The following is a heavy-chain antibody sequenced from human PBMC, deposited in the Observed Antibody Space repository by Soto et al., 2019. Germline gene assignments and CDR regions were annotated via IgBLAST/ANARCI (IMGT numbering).Heavy chain of an antibody. Sequence: EVQLVESGGGLVQPGGSLRLSCAASGFTLTDHYMDWVRQAPGKGLEWVGRTRNKANSYTTEYAASVKGRFTISRDDSKNSLYLQMNSLKTEDTAVYYCTRGAGEQQKLASYYYGLDVWGLGTTVTVSS. J-gene: IGHJ6*02. CDR3: TRGAGEQQKLASYYYGLDV. D-gene: IGHD6-13*01. CDR1: GFTLTDHY. CDR2: TRNKANSYTT. V-gene: IGHV3-72*01.